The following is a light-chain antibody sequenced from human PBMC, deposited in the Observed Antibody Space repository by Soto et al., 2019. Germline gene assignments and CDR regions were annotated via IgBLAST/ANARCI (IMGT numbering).Light chain of an antibody. CDR2: DTS. Sequence: EIVLTHSPAALSLSPGDRATLSCRASQSVSSYLAWYQQKPGQAPRLLIYDTSNRATGIPARFSGSGSGTDFTLTISRLEPEDFAVYYCQQYGSSPRTFGQGTKVDIK. CDR1: QSVSSY. CDR3: QQYGSSPRT. V-gene: IGKV3-20*01. J-gene: IGKJ1*01.